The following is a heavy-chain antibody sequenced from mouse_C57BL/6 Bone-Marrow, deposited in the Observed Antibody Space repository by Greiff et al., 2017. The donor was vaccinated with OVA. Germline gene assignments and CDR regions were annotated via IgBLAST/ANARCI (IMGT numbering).Heavy chain of an antibody. V-gene: IGHV2-2*01. CDR2: IWSGGST. J-gene: IGHJ1*03. CDR1: GFSLTSYG. D-gene: IGHD2-10*01. Sequence: VQLVESGPGLVQPSQSLSITCTVSGFSLTSYGVHWVRQSPGKGLEWLGVIWSGGSTDYNAAFISRLSISKDNSKSQVFFKMNSLQADDTAIYYCARSRRPAYSNWYFDVWGTGTTVTVSS. CDR3: ARSRRPAYSNWYFDV.